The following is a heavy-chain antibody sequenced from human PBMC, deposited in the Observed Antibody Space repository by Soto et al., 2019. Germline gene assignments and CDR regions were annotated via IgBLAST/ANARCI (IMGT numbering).Heavy chain of an antibody. CDR1: GFSLTTRGVG. D-gene: IGHD3-16*01. CDR2: IYWDDDK. CDR3: AHIPNYYQYDWFDP. Sequence: QIISKESGPTLVKPTQTLTPTCTFAGFSLTTRGVGVGWIRQPPGKALECLALIYWDDDKRYSPSLQSRLSITKDTSKNQVVLTMTNVDPVDTATYYCAHIPNYYQYDWFDPWGQGTLVSVSS. J-gene: IGHJ5*02. V-gene: IGHV2-5*02.